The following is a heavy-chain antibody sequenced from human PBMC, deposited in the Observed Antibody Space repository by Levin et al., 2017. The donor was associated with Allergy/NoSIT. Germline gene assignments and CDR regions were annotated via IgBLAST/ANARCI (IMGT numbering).Heavy chain of an antibody. D-gene: IGHD5-12*01. V-gene: IGHV3-72*01. CDR1: GFTFSDHY. CDR3: TVAITTNGLDV. J-gene: IGHJ6*02. CDR2: IRNKANRFTT. Sequence: GGSLRLSCAASGFTFSDHYMDWARQATGKGLEWVVRIRNKANRFTTEYAASVKGRFTISREESKNSVYLQMNSLKTEDTAVYYCTVAITTNGLDVWGQGTTVTVSS.